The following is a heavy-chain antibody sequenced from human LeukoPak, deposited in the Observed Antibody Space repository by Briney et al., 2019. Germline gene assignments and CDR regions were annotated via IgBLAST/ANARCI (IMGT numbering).Heavy chain of an antibody. J-gene: IGHJ4*02. V-gene: IGHV4-39*02. CDR2: IYYNGAT. CDR1: SGSISSSSYY. D-gene: IGHD2-2*01. CDR3: AKEARTLEPAGRGY. Sequence: PSETLSLTCTVSSGSISSSSYYWGWIRQPPGKELEWIGTIYYNGATQYNPSLKSRVTISVDTSKNQFSLKLNSVTATDTAVYYCAKEARTLEPAGRGYWVQGTLVTVSS.